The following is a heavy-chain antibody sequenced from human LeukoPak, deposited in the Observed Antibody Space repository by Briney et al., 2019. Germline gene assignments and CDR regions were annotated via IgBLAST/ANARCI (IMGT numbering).Heavy chain of an antibody. CDR2: IIPILGIA. D-gene: IGHD3-22*01. J-gene: IGHJ4*02. CDR3: AREAMIQDEPYCFDY. Sequence: EASVKVSCKASGGTFSSYAISWVRQAPGQGLEWMGRIIPILGIANYAQKFQGRVTITADKSTSTAYMELSSLRSEDTAVYYCAREAMIQDEPYCFDYWGQGTLVTVSS. V-gene: IGHV1-69*04. CDR1: GGTFSSYA.